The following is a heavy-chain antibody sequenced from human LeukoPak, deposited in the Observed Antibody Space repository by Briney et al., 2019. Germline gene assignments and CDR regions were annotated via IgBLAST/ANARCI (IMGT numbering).Heavy chain of an antibody. CDR1: GFTFSDYY. J-gene: IGHJ4*02. Sequence: KTGGSLRPSCAASGFTFSDYYMSWIRQAPGKGLEWVSYISTSGSTIYYADSVKGRFTISRGNAKNSLYLQMNSLRAEDTAVYYCARADPLYYYDSSGDFDYWGQGTLVTVSS. CDR2: ISTSGSTI. CDR3: ARADPLYYYDSSGDFDY. D-gene: IGHD3-22*01. V-gene: IGHV3-11*04.